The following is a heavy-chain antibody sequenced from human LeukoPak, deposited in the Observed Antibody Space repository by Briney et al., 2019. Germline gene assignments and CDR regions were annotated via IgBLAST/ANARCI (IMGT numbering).Heavy chain of an antibody. D-gene: IGHD2-15*01. CDR1: GGTFSSYA. Sequence: ASVKVSCKASGGTFSSYAISWVRQAPGQGLEWMGRIIPILGIANYAQKFQGRVTITADKSTSTAYMELSSLRSEDTAVYYGTRNTYTGGGSCYSWFDPWGQGTLVTVSS. J-gene: IGHJ5*02. V-gene: IGHV1-69*04. CDR2: IIPILGIA. CDR3: TRNTYTGGGSCYSWFDP.